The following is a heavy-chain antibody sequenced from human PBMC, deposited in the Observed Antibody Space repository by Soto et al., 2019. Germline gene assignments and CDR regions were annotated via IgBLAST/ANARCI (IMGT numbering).Heavy chain of an antibody. CDR3: ARDYCSVNSCYQDGIES. D-gene: IGHD2-15*01. J-gene: IGHJ4*02. Sequence: PGGSLRLSSQASWFLFGNHWLCWLRRAPRKGLEWVANVKGDGSEKKYPDSVKGRFTISRDNAKNSMYLQMNSLRAVDAAVYYCARDYCSVNSCYQDGIESCGQGT. CDR1: WFLFGNHW. V-gene: IGHV3-7*03. CDR2: VKGDGSEK.